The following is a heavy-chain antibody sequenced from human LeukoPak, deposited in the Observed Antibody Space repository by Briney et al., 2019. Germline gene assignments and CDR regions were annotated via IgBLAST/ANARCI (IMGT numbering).Heavy chain of an antibody. J-gene: IGHJ5*02. Sequence: PTGGSLRLSCAASGFTFSSHWMHWVRQAPGKGLVWVSRINPDGTSTSYADSVKGRFTISRDNAKNTVDLQMNSLRGEDTAVYYCARDAGDCGGDCPRWFDPWGQGTLVTVSS. CDR2: INPDGTST. V-gene: IGHV3-74*01. CDR1: GFTFSSHW. D-gene: IGHD2-21*02. CDR3: ARDAGDCGGDCPRWFDP.